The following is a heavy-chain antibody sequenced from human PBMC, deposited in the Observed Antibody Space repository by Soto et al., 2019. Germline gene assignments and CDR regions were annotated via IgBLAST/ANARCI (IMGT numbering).Heavy chain of an antibody. J-gene: IGHJ3*02. Sequence: EVQLLESGGGWVQPGGSLRLSCEASGFTFKDYAINWVSQAPGKALEWVSTMSNNLVYRYYADSVRGRFNVYRDNSKMTLYLNMRSLRAEDTAIYYCVKFRNAVTVRKSDALIIWGPGTMVTVSS. CDR1: GFTFKDYA. V-gene: IGHV3-23*01. CDR3: VKFRNAVTVRKSDALII. CDR2: MSNNLVYR. D-gene: IGHD3-10*01.